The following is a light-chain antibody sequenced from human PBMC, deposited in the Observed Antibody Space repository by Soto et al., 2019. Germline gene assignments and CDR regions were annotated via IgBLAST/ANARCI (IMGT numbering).Light chain of an antibody. Sequence: QSALTQPASVSGSPGQSITISCTGTSSDVGSYNLVSWYQQHPGKAPKLMIYEVSKRPSGVSNRFSGSKSGNTASLTISGFQAEDEADYYCCSYAGSSTYVFGTGDQGPRP. CDR2: EVS. J-gene: IGLJ1*01. V-gene: IGLV2-23*02. CDR1: SSDVGSYNL. CDR3: CSYAGSSTYV.